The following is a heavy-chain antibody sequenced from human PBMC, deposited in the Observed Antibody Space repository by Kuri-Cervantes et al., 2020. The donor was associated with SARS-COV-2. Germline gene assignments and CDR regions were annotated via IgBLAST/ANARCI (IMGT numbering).Heavy chain of an antibody. Sequence: SQTLSLTCAISGGSLSGSYWSWICQTPGKRLEWIGEVNHNGGANYNPSLRSRVTISVDTSKNQFSLKLSSVTAADTAVYYCARGGGYYDSSGYYYFDYWGQGTLVTVSS. V-gene: IGHV4-34*01. CDR3: ARGGGYYDSSGYYYFDY. CDR2: VNHNGGA. D-gene: IGHD3-22*01. J-gene: IGHJ4*02. CDR1: GGSLSGSY.